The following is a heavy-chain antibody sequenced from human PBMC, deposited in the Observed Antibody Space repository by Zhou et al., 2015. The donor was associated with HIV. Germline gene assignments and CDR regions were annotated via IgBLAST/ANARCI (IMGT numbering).Heavy chain of an antibody. CDR2: LIPIFGTT. D-gene: IGHD6-19*01. CDR3: ARKIGGIAVANGALDY. J-gene: IGHJ4*02. V-gene: IGHV1-69*06. CDR1: DATFSGYP. Sequence: QVQLVQSGAEVKKPGSSVKVSCKASDATFSGYPNTWVRQAPGQGLEWMGGLIPIFGTTNYAQKFQGRVTITADKSTSTAYMELSSLRSEDTAVYYCARKIGGIAVANGALDYWGQGTLVTVSS.